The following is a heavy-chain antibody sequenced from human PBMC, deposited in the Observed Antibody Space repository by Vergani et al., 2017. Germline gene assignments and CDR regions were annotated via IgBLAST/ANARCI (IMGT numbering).Heavy chain of an antibody. J-gene: IGHJ3*02. CDR3: ARVGDYDIVTGCPRGAFDI. D-gene: IGHD3-9*01. CDR2: IYSGGST. CDR1: GFTVSSNY. Sequence: EVQLVETGGGLIQPGGSLRLSCAASGFTVSSNYMSWVRQAPGKGLEWVSVIYSGGSTYYADSVKGRFTISRDNSNNTLYLQMNSLRAEDTAVYYCARVGDYDIVTGCPRGAFDIWGQGTMVTVSS. V-gene: IGHV3-53*02.